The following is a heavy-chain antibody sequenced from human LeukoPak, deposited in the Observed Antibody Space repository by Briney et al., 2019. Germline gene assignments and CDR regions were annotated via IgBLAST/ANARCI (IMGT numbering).Heavy chain of an antibody. J-gene: IGHJ5*02. CDR1: GFTFSSYS. CDR3: AKYYYDSSGYYYIDWFDP. CDR2: ISGSGGST. D-gene: IGHD3-22*01. Sequence: GGSLRLSCAASGFTFSSYSLNWVRQAPGKGLEWVSAISGSGGSTYYADSVKGRFTISRDNSKNTLYLQMNSLRAEDTAVYYCAKYYYDSSGYYYIDWFDPWGQGTLVTVSS. V-gene: IGHV3-23*01.